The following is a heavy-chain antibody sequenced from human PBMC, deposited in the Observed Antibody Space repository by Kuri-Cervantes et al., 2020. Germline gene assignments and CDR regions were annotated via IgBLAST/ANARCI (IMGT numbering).Heavy chain of an antibody. V-gene: IGHV3-9*01. CDR1: GLTFNDYA. Sequence: SLKISCAASGLTFNDYAMHWVRQDPGKGLEWISGINRNSGSIGYADSVKGRLIISRDNAKNSLYLLMSSLRAEGTALYYCAKGGDRGTIYMDVWGKGTTVTVSS. CDR2: INRNSGSI. D-gene: IGHD1-7*01. J-gene: IGHJ6*03. CDR3: AKGGDRGTIYMDV.